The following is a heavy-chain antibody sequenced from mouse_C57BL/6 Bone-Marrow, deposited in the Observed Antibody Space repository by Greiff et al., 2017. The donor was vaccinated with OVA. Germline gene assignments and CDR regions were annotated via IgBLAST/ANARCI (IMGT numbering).Heavy chain of an antibody. CDR3: VREDGNWFAY. V-gene: IGHV1-4*01. D-gene: IGHD2-1*01. Sequence: LVESGAELARPGASVKMSCKASGYTFTSYTMHWVKQRPGQGLEWIGYINPSSGYTKYNQKFKDKATLTADKSSSTAYMQLSSLTSEDSAVYYCVREDGNWFAYWGQGTLVTVSA. J-gene: IGHJ3*01. CDR2: INPSSGYT. CDR1: GYTFTSYT.